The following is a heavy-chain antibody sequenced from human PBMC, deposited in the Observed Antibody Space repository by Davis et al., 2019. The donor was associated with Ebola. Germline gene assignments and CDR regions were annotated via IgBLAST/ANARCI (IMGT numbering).Heavy chain of an antibody. Sequence: AASVKVSCKASGFTFTSSAVQWVRQARGQRLEWIGWIVVGSGNTNYAQKFQERVTITRDMSTSTAYMELSSLRSEDTAVYYCAADYLTVGASSLWGQGTTVTVSS. CDR1: GFTFTSSA. D-gene: IGHD1-26*01. CDR3: AADYLTVGASSL. CDR2: IVVGSGNT. J-gene: IGHJ6*02. V-gene: IGHV1-58*01.